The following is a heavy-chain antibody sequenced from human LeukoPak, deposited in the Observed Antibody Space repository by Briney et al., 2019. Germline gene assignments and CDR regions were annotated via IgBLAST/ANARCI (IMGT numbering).Heavy chain of an antibody. D-gene: IGHD5-18*01. Sequence: GGSLRLSCAASGFTFSSYVMYWVRQAPGKGLEWVAVISYDGSNKNYADAVKGRFTISRDNSKNTLYLQMNSLRAEDTAVYYCAKIQLWFEWSGPFDYWGQGTLVTVSS. CDR2: ISYDGSNK. CDR1: GFTFSSYV. V-gene: IGHV3-30-3*01. J-gene: IGHJ4*02. CDR3: AKIQLWFEWSGPFDY.